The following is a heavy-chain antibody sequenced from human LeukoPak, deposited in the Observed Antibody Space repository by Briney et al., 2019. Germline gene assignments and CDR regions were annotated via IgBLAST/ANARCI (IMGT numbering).Heavy chain of an antibody. V-gene: IGHV5-51*01. D-gene: IGHD2-2*01. CDR2: IYPGDSDT. J-gene: IGHJ4*02. CDR1: GYSFTSYG. CDR3: ARRHLIGYCSSTSCPYYFDY. Sequence: GESLKISCKGSGYSFTSYGIGWVRQMPGKGLEWMGIIYPGDSDTRYSPSFQGQVTISADKSISTAYLQWSSLKASDTAMYYCARRHLIGYCSSTSCPYYFDYWGQGTLVTVSS.